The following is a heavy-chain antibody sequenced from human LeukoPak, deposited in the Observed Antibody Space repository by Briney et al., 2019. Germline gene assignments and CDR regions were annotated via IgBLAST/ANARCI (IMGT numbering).Heavy chain of an antibody. J-gene: IGHJ6*03. V-gene: IGHV3-21*01. CDR1: GFTFSSYS. Sequence: GGSLRLSCAASGFTFSSYSMNWVRQAPGKGLEWVSSISSSSSYIYYADSAKGRFTISRDNAKNSLYLQMNSLRAEDTAVYYCAREPIAQLVLLHYYYMDVWGKGTTVTVSS. CDR2: ISSSSSYI. CDR3: AREPIAQLVLLHYYYMDV. D-gene: IGHD6-13*01.